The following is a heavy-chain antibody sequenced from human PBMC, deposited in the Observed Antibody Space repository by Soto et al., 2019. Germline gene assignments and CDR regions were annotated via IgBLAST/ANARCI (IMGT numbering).Heavy chain of an antibody. CDR1: GGTFSSYA. V-gene: IGHV1-69*01. Sequence: QVQLVQSGAEVKKPGASVKVSCKASGGTFSSYAISWVRQAPGQGLEWMGGIIPIFGTANYAQKFQGSVTITADESTSTADMELGSLRSEDTAVYYCARRDVGDGYTYDAFDIWGQGTLVTVSS. CDR2: IIPIFGTA. J-gene: IGHJ3*02. D-gene: IGHD5-12*01. CDR3: ARRDVGDGYTYDAFDI.